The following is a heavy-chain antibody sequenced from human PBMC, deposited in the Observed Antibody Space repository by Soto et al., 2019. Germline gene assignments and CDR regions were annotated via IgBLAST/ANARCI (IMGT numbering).Heavy chain of an antibody. CDR2: IWYDGSNK. J-gene: IGHJ6*02. V-gene: IGHV3-33*01. CDR3: GISAGSGDGMDV. D-gene: IGHD2-15*01. CDR1: GFTFSSYG. Sequence: HPGGSLRLSCAASGFTFSSYGMHWVRQAPGKGLEWVEVIWYDGSNKYYADSVKGRFTISRDNSKNTLYLQMNSLRAEDTAVYYCGISAGSGDGMDVWGQGTTVTVSS.